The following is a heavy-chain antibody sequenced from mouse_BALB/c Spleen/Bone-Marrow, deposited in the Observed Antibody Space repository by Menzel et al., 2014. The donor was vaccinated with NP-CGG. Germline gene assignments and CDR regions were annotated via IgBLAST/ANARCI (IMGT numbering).Heavy chain of an antibody. CDR3: ASPIYYDYPLLAY. D-gene: IGHD2-4*01. J-gene: IGHJ3*01. CDR2: IWAGGST. CDR1: GLSLTSYG. V-gene: IGHV2-9*02. Sequence: VQLQQSGPGLVAPSQSLSITCTVSGLSLTSYGVHWVRQPPGKGLEWLGVIWAGGSTNYNSALMSRLSISKDNSKSQVFLKMNSLQTDDTAMYYCASPIYYDYPLLAYWGQGTLVTVSA.